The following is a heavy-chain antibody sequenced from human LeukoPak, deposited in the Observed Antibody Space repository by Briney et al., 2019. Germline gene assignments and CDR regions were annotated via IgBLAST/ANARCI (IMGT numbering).Heavy chain of an antibody. J-gene: IGHJ5*02. V-gene: IGHV6-1*01. Sequence: SQTLSLTCAISGDSVSSNSAAWNWIRQSPSRGLEWLGRTYYRSKWYNDYAVSVKSRITINPDTSKNQFSLQLSSVTAADTAVYYCARVSRLGSYNWFDPWGQGTLVTVSS. CDR3: ARVSRLGSYNWFDP. D-gene: IGHD3-10*01. CDR1: GDSVSSNSAA. CDR2: TYYRSKWYN.